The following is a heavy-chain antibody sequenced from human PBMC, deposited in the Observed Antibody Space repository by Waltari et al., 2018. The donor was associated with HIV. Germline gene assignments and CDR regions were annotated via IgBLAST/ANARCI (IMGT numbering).Heavy chain of an antibody. CDR1: GFPVVSFG. J-gene: IGHJ4*02. CDR3: AKDLEGSGSLGAAH. D-gene: IGHD6-19*01. CDR2: IWYNGNTK. V-gene: IGHV3-30*18. Sequence: QVQLVESGGGVVQPGRSLTLSCAASGFPVVSFGLHWVRQAPGKGLEWVAVIWYNGNTKFYADSVKGRFTISRDNSKNTLYLQMNSLRGEDTAIYYCAKDLEGSGSLGAAHWGQGILVTVSS.